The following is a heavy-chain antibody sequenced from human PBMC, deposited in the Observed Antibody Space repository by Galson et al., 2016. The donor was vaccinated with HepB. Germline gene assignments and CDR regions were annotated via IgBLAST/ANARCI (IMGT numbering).Heavy chain of an antibody. Sequence: SLRLSCAASGFTFSSYGMHWVRQAPGKGLEWVAVIWYDGSNKYYVDSVKGRFTISRDNSKNTLYLQVDSLRAEDTAVYYCARDHEYSSSPRFDYWGQGTLDTVSS. CDR3: ARDHEYSSSPRFDY. CDR2: IWYDGSNK. CDR1: GFTFSSYG. D-gene: IGHD6-6*01. V-gene: IGHV3-33*01. J-gene: IGHJ4*02.